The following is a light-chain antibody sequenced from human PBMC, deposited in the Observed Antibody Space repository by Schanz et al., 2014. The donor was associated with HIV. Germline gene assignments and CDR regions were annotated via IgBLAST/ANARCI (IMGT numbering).Light chain of an antibody. Sequence: EIVLTQSPATLSVSPGERATLSCRASQSVGSVLAWYQQKPGQAPRLLIYDASNRATGIPARFSGSGSGTDFTLTISSLEPEDFGVYYCQQRSNRPPIYTFGQGTRLEIK. V-gene: IGKV3-11*01. J-gene: IGKJ2*01. CDR3: QQRSNRPPIYT. CDR1: QSVGSV. CDR2: DAS.